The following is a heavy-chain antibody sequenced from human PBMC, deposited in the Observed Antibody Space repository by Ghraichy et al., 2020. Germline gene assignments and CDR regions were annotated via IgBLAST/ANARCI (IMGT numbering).Heavy chain of an antibody. Sequence: SETLSLTCTVSGGSISSSSYYWGWIRQPPGKGLEWIGSIYYSGSTYYNPSLKSRVTISVDTSKNQFSLKLSSVTAADTAVYYCARQGGGYYEYYFDYWGQGTLVTVSS. D-gene: IGHD3-22*01. J-gene: IGHJ4*02. CDR2: IYYSGST. CDR1: GGSISSSSYY. CDR3: ARQGGGYYEYYFDY. V-gene: IGHV4-39*01.